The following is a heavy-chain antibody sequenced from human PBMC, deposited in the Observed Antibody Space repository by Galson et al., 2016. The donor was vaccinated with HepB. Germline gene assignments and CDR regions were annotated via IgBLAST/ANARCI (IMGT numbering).Heavy chain of an antibody. CDR3: AKHAEPYYYYAMDV. Sequence: SLRLSCAASGFTLSTYAMSWVRQAPGKGLEWVSTITGRGDSAYYADSVKGRFTISRDNSQNTLFLQMNSLRAEDTAIYYCAKHAEPYYYYAMDVWGQGTTVTVSS. D-gene: IGHD1-14*01. CDR2: ITGRGDSA. CDR1: GFTLSTYA. J-gene: IGHJ6*02. V-gene: IGHV3-23*01.